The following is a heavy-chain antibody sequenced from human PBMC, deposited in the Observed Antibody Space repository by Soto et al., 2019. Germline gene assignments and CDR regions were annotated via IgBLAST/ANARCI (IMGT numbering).Heavy chain of an antibody. CDR3: ARQGRSSSSGSRWFDP. J-gene: IGHJ5*02. D-gene: IGHD6-6*01. V-gene: IGHV4-39*01. Sequence: SETLSLTCTVSGGSISSSSYYWGWIRQPPGKGLEWIGSIYYSGSTYYNPSLKSRVTISVDTSKNQFSLKLSSVTAADTAVYYCARQGRSSSSGSRWFDPWGQGTLVTVSS. CDR1: GGSISSSSYY. CDR2: IYYSGST.